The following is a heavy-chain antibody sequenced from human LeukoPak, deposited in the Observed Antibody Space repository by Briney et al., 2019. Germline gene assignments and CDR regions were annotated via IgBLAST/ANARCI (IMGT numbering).Heavy chain of an antibody. CDR1: GYIFTESY. CDR3: VRGTTEGDY. CDR2: INPIGGGT. V-gene: IGHV1-2*06. D-gene: IGHD1-1*01. J-gene: IGHJ4*02. Sequence: ASVKVSCKASGYIFTESYIQWVRQAPGRGLEWVGRINPIGGGTNYAQSFEGRVTMTRDTSISTAYMELSRLTSDDTAIYYCVRGTTEGDYWGQGTLVTVSS.